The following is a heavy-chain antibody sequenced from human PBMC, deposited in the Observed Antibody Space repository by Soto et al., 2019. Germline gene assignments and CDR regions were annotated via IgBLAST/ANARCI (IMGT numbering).Heavy chain of an antibody. Sequence: QVQLVESGGGVVQPGRSLRLSCAASGFAFSTYAMHWVRQAPGKGLEWVAVMSYDGSNKYYADSVKGRFTISRDNSKNTRYLQMNSLRTEDTAVYYCAKDPGYGDYEDYFDYWGQGTLVTVSS. CDR1: GFAFSTYA. D-gene: IGHD4-17*01. J-gene: IGHJ4*02. CDR3: AKDPGYGDYEDYFDY. V-gene: IGHV3-30*18. CDR2: MSYDGSNK.